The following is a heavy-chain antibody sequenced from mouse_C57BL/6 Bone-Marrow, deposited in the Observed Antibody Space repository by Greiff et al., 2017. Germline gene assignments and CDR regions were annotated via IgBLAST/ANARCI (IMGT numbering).Heavy chain of an antibody. J-gene: IGHJ3*01. CDR3: ARSDLLWIFAS. D-gene: IGHD2-1*01. V-gene: IGHV1-82*01. CDR2: IYPGDGDT. CDR1: GYAFSSSW. Sequence: VKLMESGPELVKPGASVKISCKASGYAFSSSWMNWVKQRPGKGLEWIGRIYPGDGDTNYNGKFKGKATLTADKSSSTAYMQLSSLTSEDSAVYYCARSDLLWIFASWGQGTMVTVSA.